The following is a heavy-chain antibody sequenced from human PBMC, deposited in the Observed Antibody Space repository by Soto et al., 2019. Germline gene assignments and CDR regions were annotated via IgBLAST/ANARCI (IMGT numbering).Heavy chain of an antibody. CDR2: IYYSGST. J-gene: IGHJ6*02. CDR3: ARWGVVVVAATQYYYGMDV. V-gene: IGHV4-61*08. D-gene: IGHD2-15*01. CDR1: GGSISSDDYY. Sequence: SETLSLTCTVSGGSISSDDYYWSWIRQAPGRGLEWIGYIYYSGSTNYNPSLKSRVTISVDTSKNQSSLKLSSVTAADTAVYYCARWGVVVVAATQYYYGMDVWGQGTTVTVSS.